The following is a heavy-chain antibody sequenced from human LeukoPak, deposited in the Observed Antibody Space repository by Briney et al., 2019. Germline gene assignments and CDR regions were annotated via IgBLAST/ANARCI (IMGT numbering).Heavy chain of an antibody. D-gene: IGHD3-22*01. CDR2: ISGSGGST. V-gene: IGHV3-23*01. Sequence: GGSLRLSCAASGFTFSSYAMSWVRQAPGKGLEWVSGISGSGGSTYYADSVKGRFTISRDNSKNTLYLQMNSLRPEDTAVYYCAKGYDSSGYYLDHWGQGTLVTVSS. CDR3: AKGYDSSGYYLDH. J-gene: IGHJ4*02. CDR1: GFTFSSYA.